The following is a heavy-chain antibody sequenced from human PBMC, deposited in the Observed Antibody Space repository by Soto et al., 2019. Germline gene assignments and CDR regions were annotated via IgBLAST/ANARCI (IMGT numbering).Heavy chain of an antibody. CDR2: ISPYNGDT. Sequence: QVQLVQSGADVKKPGASVKVSCKASGYTFTSYGISWVRQAPGQGLEWVGWISPYNGDTNYAQKVQGRVTMTTDSVTSTAYMELRSLISDDTAVSYCARATQLSNRGVRGLFARWGQGTLVTVSS. J-gene: IGHJ5*02. V-gene: IGHV1-18*01. CDR1: GYTFTSYG. CDR3: ARATQLSNRGVRGLFAR. D-gene: IGHD2-2*01.